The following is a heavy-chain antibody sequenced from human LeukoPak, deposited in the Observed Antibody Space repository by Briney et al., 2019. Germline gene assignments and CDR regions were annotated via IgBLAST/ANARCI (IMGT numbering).Heavy chain of an antibody. CDR3: VKVDYYDTSGYYYYFHY. CDR1: GFTFTSYA. J-gene: IGHJ4*02. D-gene: IGHD3-22*01. CDR2: ISGSGGST. Sequence: GGSLRLSCAASGFTFTSYAMGWVRQAPGKGLEWVSDISGSGGSTHYADSVKGRFIISRDNFKKTVSLQLSSLKAEDTAIYYCVKVDYYDTSGYYYYFHYWGQGTLVTVSS. V-gene: IGHV3-23*01.